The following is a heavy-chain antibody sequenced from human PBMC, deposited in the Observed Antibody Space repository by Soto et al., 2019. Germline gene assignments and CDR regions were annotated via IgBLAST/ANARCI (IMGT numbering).Heavy chain of an antibody. J-gene: IGHJ6*02. V-gene: IGHV4-59*08. Sequence: PSETLSLTCTVSGGSISSYYWSWIRQPPGKGLEWIGYIYYGVSAYYNPSLKSRVTISADASKNQFSLELTSVTAADTAVYYCARAANRGFYYYGMDVWGQGTTVTVSS. CDR1: GGSISSYY. D-gene: IGHD6-25*01. CDR3: ARAANRGFYYYGMDV. CDR2: IYYGVSA.